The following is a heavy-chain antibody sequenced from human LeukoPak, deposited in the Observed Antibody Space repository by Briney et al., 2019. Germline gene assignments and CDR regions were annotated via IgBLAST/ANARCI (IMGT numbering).Heavy chain of an antibody. D-gene: IGHD2-2*01. CDR2: IYYSGIT. CDR3: ARTVVVPAATFDP. Sequence: SETLSLTCTVSGGSISSYYWSWIRQPPGKGLEWIGYIYYSGITTYNPSLMSRVTISVDTSTNKFSLNRSCMTSAQTTGYYCARTVVVPAATFDPWGQGTLVTVSS. CDR1: GGSISSYY. J-gene: IGHJ5*02. V-gene: IGHV4-59*01.